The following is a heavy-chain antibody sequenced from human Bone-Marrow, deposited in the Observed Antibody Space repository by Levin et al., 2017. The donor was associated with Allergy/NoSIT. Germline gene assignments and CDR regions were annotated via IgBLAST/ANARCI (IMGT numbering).Heavy chain of an antibody. CDR3: ARDGPGTATGTP. Sequence: PGGSLRLSCAASGFTVSRYYMSWVRQAPGKGLEWVSLIYSGGDTQSADSVKGSFTISSANSQNTPYLTMHSLRVDETAVYYCARDGPGTATGTPWGQGTLVTVSS. D-gene: IGHD1-7*01. CDR2: IYSGGDT. J-gene: IGHJ4*02. V-gene: IGHV3-66*01. CDR1: GFTVSRYY.